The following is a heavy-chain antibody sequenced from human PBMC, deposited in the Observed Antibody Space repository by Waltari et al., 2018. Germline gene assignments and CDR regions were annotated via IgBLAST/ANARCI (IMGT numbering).Heavy chain of an antibody. V-gene: IGHV3-23*03. CDR2: IYSGGST. J-gene: IGHJ3*02. CDR1: GFTFSSYA. D-gene: IGHD1-1*01. Sequence: EVQLLESGGGLVQPGVSLRLSCAASGFTFSSYAMSWVRQAPGKGLEWVSVIYSGGSTYYADSVKGRFTISRDNSKNTLYLQMNSLRAEDTAVYYCAKDRYDFGDAFDIWGQGTMVTVSS. CDR3: AKDRYDFGDAFDI.